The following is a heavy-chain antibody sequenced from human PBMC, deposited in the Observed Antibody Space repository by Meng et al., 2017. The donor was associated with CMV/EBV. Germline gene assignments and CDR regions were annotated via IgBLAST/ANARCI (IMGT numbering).Heavy chain of an antibody. D-gene: IGHD3-16*01. V-gene: IGHV4-39*07. CDR2: IYYSGST. CDR3: ARGGALSTFGLDV. Sequence: SETLSLTCTVSGGSISSSSYYWGWIRQPPGKGLEWIGSIYYSGSTYYSSSLKSRVTISVDTSKNQVSLKLSSVTASDTAVYYCARGGALSTFGLDVWGQGTTVTVSS. CDR1: GGSISSSSYY. J-gene: IGHJ6*02.